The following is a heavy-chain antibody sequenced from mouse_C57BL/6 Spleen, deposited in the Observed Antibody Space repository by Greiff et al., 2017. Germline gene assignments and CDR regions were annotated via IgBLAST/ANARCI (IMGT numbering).Heavy chain of an antibody. Sequence: VKLMESGAELVRPGTSVKVSCKASGYAFTNYLIEWVKQRPGQGLEWIGVINPGSGGTNYNEKFKGKATLTADKSSSTAYMQLSSLTSEDSAVYFCAREGAQATFAYWGQGTLVTVSA. V-gene: IGHV1-54*01. J-gene: IGHJ3*01. CDR3: AREGAQATFAY. CDR1: GYAFTNYL. D-gene: IGHD3-2*02. CDR2: INPGSGGT.